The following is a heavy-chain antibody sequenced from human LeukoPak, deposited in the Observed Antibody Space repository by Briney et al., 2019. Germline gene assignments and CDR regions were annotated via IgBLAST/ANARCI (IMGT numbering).Heavy chain of an antibody. CDR2: IYYAGST. J-gene: IGHJ5*02. CDR1: SASISNNYYY. Sequence: KPSETLSLTCAVSSASISNNYYYWGWVRQPPGKGLEWIGSIYYAGSTNYNPSLKSRVTMSVDTSKNQFSLRVTSVTAADTAVYYCGRLGDDSGTYAPYPNWFDPWGRGILVTVSS. CDR3: GRLGDDSGTYAPYPNWFDP. D-gene: IGHD3-10*01. V-gene: IGHV4-39*01.